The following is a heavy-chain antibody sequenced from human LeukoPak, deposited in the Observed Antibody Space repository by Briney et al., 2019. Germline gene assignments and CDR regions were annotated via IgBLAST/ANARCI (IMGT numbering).Heavy chain of an antibody. CDR1: GFTFTTYS. Sequence: GGSLRLSCAASGFTFTTYSMHWVRQAPGKGLEWVSYISSTSTTIYYADSVKGRFTISRDNANKSLYLQMNSLRAEDTAVYYCARDAYYYDSSGYYSGSGYYYYMDVWGKGTTVTVSS. D-gene: IGHD3-22*01. CDR3: ARDAYYYDSSGYYSGSGYYYYMDV. V-gene: IGHV3-48*01. CDR2: ISSTSTTI. J-gene: IGHJ6*03.